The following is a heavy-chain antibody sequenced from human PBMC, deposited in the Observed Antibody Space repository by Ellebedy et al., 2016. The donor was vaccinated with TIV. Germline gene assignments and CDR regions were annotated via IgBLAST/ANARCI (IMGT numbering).Heavy chain of an antibody. V-gene: IGHV4-34*01. J-gene: IGHJ5*02. CDR2: INHSGST. CDR3: ARGLGYCSGGSCYSGFWFDP. CDR1: GGSFSGYY. D-gene: IGHD2-15*01. Sequence: SETLSLTXAAYGGSFSGYYWSWIRQPQGKGLEWIGEINHSGSTNYNPSLKSQVTISVDTSKNQFSLKLSSVTAADTAVYYCARGLGYCSGGSCYSGFWFDPWGQGTLVTVSS.